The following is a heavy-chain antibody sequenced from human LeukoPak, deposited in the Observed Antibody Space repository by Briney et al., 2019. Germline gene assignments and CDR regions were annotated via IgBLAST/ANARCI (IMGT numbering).Heavy chain of an antibody. CDR2: ISSRSSYI. CDR1: GFTFRSYS. Sequence: GGSLRLSCAACGFTFRSYSMNWVRRAPGKGREWVSSISSRSSYIYYADSVKGRFTISRDNAKNSLYLQMNSLRAEDTAVYYCARVQLWPTSHVFDYWGQGTLVTVSS. CDR3: ARVQLWPTSHVFDY. D-gene: IGHD5-18*01. J-gene: IGHJ4*02. V-gene: IGHV3-21*01.